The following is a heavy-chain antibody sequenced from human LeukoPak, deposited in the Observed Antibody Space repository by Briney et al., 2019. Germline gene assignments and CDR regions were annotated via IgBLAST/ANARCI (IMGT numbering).Heavy chain of an antibody. J-gene: IGHJ6*03. CDR3: ARVKVAVAGYYCYYYMDV. CDR2: INPNSGGT. D-gene: IGHD6-19*01. CDR1: GYTFTGYY. V-gene: IGHV1-2*02. Sequence: ASVKVSCKASGYTFTGYYMHWVRQAAGQGLEWMGWINPNSGGTSYAQKFQGRVTMTRVTSISTAYMELSRLRSDDTAVYYCARVKVAVAGYYCYYYMDVWGKGTTVTVSS.